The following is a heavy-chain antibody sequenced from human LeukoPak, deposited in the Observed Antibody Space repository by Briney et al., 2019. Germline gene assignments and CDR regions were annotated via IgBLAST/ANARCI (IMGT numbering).Heavy chain of an antibody. CDR2: FDPEDGET. J-gene: IGHJ4*02. Sequence: ASVKVSCKVSGYSLTELSMHWVRQAPGKGLEWMGGFDPEDGETIYAQKFQGRVTMTEDTSTDTAYMELCSLRSEDTAVYYCVTDPVGYCSSDGCYSVDYWGQGTLVTVSS. CDR1: GYSLTELS. D-gene: IGHD2-15*01. CDR3: VTDPVGYCSSDGCYSVDY. V-gene: IGHV1-24*01.